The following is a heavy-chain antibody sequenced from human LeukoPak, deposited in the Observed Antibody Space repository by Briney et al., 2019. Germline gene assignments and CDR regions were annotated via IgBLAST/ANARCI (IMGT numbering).Heavy chain of an antibody. V-gene: IGHV3-30*02. CDR1: GFTFSSYG. D-gene: IGHD2-2*03. J-gene: IGHJ4*02. Sequence: GGSLRLSCAASGFTFSSYGMHWVRQAPGKGLEWVAFIRYDGSNKYYADSVKGRFTISRDNSKNTLYLQMNSLRAEDTAVYYCAKDLDIVVVPALTGFDYWGQGTLVTVSS. CDR3: AKDLDIVVVPALTGFDY. CDR2: IRYDGSNK.